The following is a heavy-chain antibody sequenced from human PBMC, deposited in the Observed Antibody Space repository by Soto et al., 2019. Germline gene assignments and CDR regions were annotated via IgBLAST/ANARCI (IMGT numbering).Heavy chain of an antibody. CDR1: GGSISSSSYY. J-gene: IGHJ3*02. Sequence: QLQLQESGPGLVKPSETLSLTCTVSGGSISSSSYYWGWIRQPPGKGLEWIGSIYYSGSTYYNPSLKSRVTISVDTYKNQFSLKLSSVTAADTAVYYCARLGGSSGYYAAFDIWGQGTMVTVSS. CDR2: IYYSGST. CDR3: ARLGGSSGYYAAFDI. V-gene: IGHV4-39*01. D-gene: IGHD3-22*01.